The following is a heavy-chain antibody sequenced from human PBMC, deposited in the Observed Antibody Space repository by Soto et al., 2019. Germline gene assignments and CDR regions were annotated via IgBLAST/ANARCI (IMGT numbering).Heavy chain of an antibody. V-gene: IGHV1-2*02. CDR3: ARDLDTITMVRGVTMGYYGMAV. CDR1: GYTFTGYY. J-gene: IGHJ6*02. CDR2: INPNSGGT. Sequence: ASVKVSCKASGYTFTGYYMHWVRQAPGQGLEWMGWINPNSGGTNYAQKFQGRVTMTRDTSISTAYMELSRLRSDDTAVYYCARDLDTITMVRGVTMGYYGMAVWGQGTTVTVSS. D-gene: IGHD3-10*01.